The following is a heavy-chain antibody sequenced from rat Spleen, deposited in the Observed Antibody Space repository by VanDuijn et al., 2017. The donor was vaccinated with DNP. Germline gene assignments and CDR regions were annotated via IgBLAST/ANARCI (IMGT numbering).Heavy chain of an antibody. D-gene: IGHD1-3*01. CDR2: IQSGGST. CDR3: ARSLATVAPTGAMDA. V-gene: IGHV2-27*01. Sequence: QVQLRESGPGLVQPSQTLSLACTVSGFSLTNHHVHWVRQPPGKGLEWMGRIQSGGSTDYNSALKSRLSISRDTSKSQVFLKMNSVQTEDTAMYVCARSLATVAPTGAMDAWGQGISVTVSS. CDR1: GFSLTNHH. J-gene: IGHJ4*01.